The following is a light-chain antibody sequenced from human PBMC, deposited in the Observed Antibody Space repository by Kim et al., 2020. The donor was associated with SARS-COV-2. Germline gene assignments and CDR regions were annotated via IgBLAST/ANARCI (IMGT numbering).Light chain of an antibody. Sequence: TVTISCTRSSGSVATNYVQLYQQRPASAPTTVIYEDNQRPSGVPDRFSGSIDSSSNSASLTISGLKTEDEAGYYCQSYDSSNYWVFGGGTQLTVL. CDR1: SGSVATNY. J-gene: IGLJ3*02. V-gene: IGLV6-57*03. CDR3: QSYDSSNYWV. CDR2: EDN.